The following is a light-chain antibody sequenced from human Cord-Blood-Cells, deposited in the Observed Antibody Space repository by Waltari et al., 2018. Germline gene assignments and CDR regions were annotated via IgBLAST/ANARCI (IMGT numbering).Light chain of an antibody. CDR1: SSDVGSYNL. CDR3: CSYAGSSTWV. V-gene: IGLV2-23*02. CDR2: EVS. J-gene: IGLJ3*02. Sequence: QSALTQPASVSGSLGQSITISCTGPSSDVGSYNLVSCYQQHPGKAPKLMIYEVSKRPSGVSNRFSGSKSGNTASLTISGLQAEDEADYYCCSYAGSSTWVFGGGTKLTVL.